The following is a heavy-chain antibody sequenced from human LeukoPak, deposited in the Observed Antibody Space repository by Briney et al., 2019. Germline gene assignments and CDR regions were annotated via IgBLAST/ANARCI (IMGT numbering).Heavy chain of an antibody. J-gene: IGHJ4*02. Sequence: FTCRITYYPASVKGRFTISIDNSKNTLYLQMNSLRAEDTAVYYCARHSGYSSGWDAYYFDYWGQGTLVTVSS. CDR3: ARHSGYSSGWDAYYFDY. CDR2: FTCRIT. V-gene: IGHV3-53*01. D-gene: IGHD6-19*01.